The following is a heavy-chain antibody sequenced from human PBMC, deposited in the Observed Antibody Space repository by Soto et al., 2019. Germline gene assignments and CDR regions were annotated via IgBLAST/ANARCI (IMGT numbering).Heavy chain of an antibody. Sequence: QVQLVQSGGEVKKPGASVKVSCKASGYTFTNYGISWVRQAPGQGLEWMGWINVYNGNTKYAQKVQGRGTMTTDTSTSQAYMELRSRGSDDTAVYYCARGVGSGSYYNQYNWFDPWGQGTLVTVSS. J-gene: IGHJ5*02. CDR3: ARGVGSGSYYNQYNWFDP. D-gene: IGHD3-10*01. CDR1: GYTFTNYG. V-gene: IGHV1-18*01. CDR2: INVYNGNT.